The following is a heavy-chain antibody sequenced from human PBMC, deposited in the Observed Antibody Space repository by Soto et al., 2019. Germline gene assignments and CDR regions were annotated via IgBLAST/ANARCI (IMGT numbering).Heavy chain of an antibody. D-gene: IGHD1-1*01. CDR1: GFTFSSYS. V-gene: IGHV3-21*01. CDR2: ISSSSSYI. Sequence: PGGSLRLSCAASGFTFSSYSMKWVRQAPGKGLEWVSTISSSSSYIYYADSVKGRFTISRDNAKNSLYLQMNSLRADDTAVYYCETDQLSLLNYDYWGQGTLVTVSS. J-gene: IGHJ4*02. CDR3: ETDQLSLLNYDY.